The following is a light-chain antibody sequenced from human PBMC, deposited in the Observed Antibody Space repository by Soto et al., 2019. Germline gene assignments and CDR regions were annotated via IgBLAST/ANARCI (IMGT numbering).Light chain of an antibody. CDR2: AAS. CDR3: QQTYSNLWT. J-gene: IGKJ1*01. Sequence: DIQMTQSPSTLSASVGDRVTITCRASQSISNWLAWYQQKPGKAPKLLIYAASTLHTGVPSRFSGRGSGTDFTLTINNLQREDFADYFCQQTYSNLWTFGQGTKVEIK. V-gene: IGKV1-39*01. CDR1: QSISNW.